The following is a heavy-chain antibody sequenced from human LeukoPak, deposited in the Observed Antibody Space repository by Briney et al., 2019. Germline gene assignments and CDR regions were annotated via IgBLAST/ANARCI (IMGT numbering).Heavy chain of an antibody. V-gene: IGHV6-1*01. D-gene: IGHD6-19*01. CDR2: TYYRSKWYN. J-gene: IGHJ4*02. CDR1: GDSVSSNTAA. Sequence: SQTLSLTCAISGDSVSSNTAAWNWIRQSPSRGLEWLGRTYYRSKWYNDYAISVRSQITINSDTSKNQLSLQLNSVTPEDTAVYYCARIAVADSLVWGQGTLVIVSS. CDR3: ARIAVADSLV.